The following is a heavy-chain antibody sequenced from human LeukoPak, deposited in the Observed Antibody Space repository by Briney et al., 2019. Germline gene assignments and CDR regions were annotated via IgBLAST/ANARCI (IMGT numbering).Heavy chain of an antibody. CDR2: INHSGST. Sequence: SETLSLTCAVYGGSFSGYYWSWIRQPPGKGLEWIGEINHSGSTNYNPSPKSRVTISVDTSKNQFSLKLSSVTAADTAVYYCARVPTTVTTSYYYYYGMDVWGQGTTVTVSS. J-gene: IGHJ6*02. D-gene: IGHD4-11*01. V-gene: IGHV4-34*01. CDR1: GGSFSGYY. CDR3: ARVPTTVTTSYYYYYGMDV.